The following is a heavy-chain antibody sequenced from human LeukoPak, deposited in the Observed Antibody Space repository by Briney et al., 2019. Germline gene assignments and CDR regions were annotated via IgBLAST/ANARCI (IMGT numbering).Heavy chain of an antibody. Sequence: GGSLRLSCAASGFTFSSQAMSWVRQAPGTGLEGVSAINDSGGSPYYADSVKGRFTISRDNSKSTLYLQMNSLRAEDTAVYYCAKDAREGGYSYGPPPFFDYWGQGTLVTVSS. D-gene: IGHD5-18*01. J-gene: IGHJ4*02. CDR2: INDSGGSP. CDR3: AKDAREGGYSYGPPPFFDY. CDR1: GFTFSSQA. V-gene: IGHV3-23*01.